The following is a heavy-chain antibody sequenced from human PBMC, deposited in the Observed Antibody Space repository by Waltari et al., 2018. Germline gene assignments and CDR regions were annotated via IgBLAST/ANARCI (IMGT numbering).Heavy chain of an antibody. J-gene: IGHJ3*02. D-gene: IGHD3-22*01. CDR3: ASPTLGYDAFDI. V-gene: IGHV4-38-2*02. CDR2: IYHSGSP. Sequence: QVQLQESGPGLVKPSETLSLTCTVSGYSISSGYYWGWIRQPPGKGLEWIGSIYHSGSPYDNPSLKTRVTISVDTSKHQFSLKLRSVTAADTAVYYCASPTLGYDAFDIWGQGTMVTXSS. CDR1: GYSISSGYY.